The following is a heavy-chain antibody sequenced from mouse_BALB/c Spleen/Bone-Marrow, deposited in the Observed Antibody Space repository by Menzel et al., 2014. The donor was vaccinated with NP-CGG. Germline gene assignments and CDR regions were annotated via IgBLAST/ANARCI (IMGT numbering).Heavy chain of an antibody. J-gene: IGHJ3*01. CDR3: ARLSYYGRFAY. Sequence: EVKLEESGGGLVQPGGSLKLSCAASGFDLSRYWMSWVRQAPGKGLEWIGEINPDSSTINYTPSRKDKFIISRDNAKNTLYLQMSKVRSEDTALYYCARLSYYGRFAYWGQGTLVTVSP. V-gene: IGHV4-1*02. D-gene: IGHD1-1*01. CDR1: GFDLSRYW. CDR2: INPDSSTI.